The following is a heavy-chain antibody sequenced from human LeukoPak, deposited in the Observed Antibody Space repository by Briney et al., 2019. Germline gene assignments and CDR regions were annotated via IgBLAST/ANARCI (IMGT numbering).Heavy chain of an antibody. J-gene: IGHJ4*02. CDR3: ARHPSGSSFDY. Sequence: SETLSLTCSVAGGSIRSSSYYWGWIRQPPGKGLEWIGTIHYTGSTYYTPSLKSRVTVSVDTSNNQFSLKVSSVTAADTAVYYCARHPSGSSFDYWGQGTLVAVSS. CDR1: GGSIRSSSYY. CDR2: IHYTGST. V-gene: IGHV4-39*01. D-gene: IGHD1-26*01.